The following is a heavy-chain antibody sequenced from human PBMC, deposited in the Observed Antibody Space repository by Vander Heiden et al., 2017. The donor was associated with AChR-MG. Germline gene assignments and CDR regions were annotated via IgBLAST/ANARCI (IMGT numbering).Heavy chain of an antibody. CDR3: ARLGGYSYDFDY. CDR1: GGSISSGSYY. Sequence: QLQLQESGPGLVKPSETPSLTCTVPGGSISSGSYYWGWVRQPPGKGLEWIGSIYYSGRTYYNPSLKSRVTISVDTSKNQFSLKLSSVTAADTAVYYCARLGGYSYDFDYWGQGTLVTVSS. D-gene: IGHD5-18*01. V-gene: IGHV4-39*01. J-gene: IGHJ4*02. CDR2: IYYSGRT.